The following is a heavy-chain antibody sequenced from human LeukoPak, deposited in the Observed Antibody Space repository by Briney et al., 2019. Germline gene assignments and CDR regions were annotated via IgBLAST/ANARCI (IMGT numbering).Heavy chain of an antibody. J-gene: IGHJ5*02. CDR3: ARDLSAAGTLSFDP. CDR2: INPNSGGT. Sequence: ASVKVSCKASGYTFTGYYMHWVRQAPGQGLEWMGWINPNSGGTNYAQKFQGRVTMTRDTSISTAYMELSRLRSDDTAVYYCARDLSAAGTLSFDPWGQGTLVTVSS. D-gene: IGHD6-19*01. V-gene: IGHV1-2*02. CDR1: GYTFTGYY.